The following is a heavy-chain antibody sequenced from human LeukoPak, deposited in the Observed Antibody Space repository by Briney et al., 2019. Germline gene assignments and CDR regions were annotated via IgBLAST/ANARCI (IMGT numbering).Heavy chain of an antibody. V-gene: IGHV4-59*08. D-gene: IGHD3-10*01. Sequence: SETLSLTCTVSGGSLSSYYWSWIRQPPGKGLEWIGYIYYSGSTNYNPSLKSRLTISVDTSKNQFSLKLYSVTAADSAVYYCSRRGNFYGSGWGMDVWGQGTTVTVSS. J-gene: IGHJ6*02. CDR2: IYYSGST. CDR1: GGSLSSYY. CDR3: SRRGNFYGSGWGMDV.